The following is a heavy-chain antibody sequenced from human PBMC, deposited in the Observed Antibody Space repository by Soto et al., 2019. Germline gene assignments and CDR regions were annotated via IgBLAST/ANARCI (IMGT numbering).Heavy chain of an antibody. CDR1: GYNFMSYG. CDR2: ISTYSGNT. CDR3: ARESHCGSNSCYFDN. Sequence: QVQLVQSGAEVKMPGASVKVSCEASGYNFMSYGISWVRQAPGQGLEWMGWISTYSGNTINAQNLQGRVTMTRDTSTDIAYVELRSLRSDDTAVYYCARESHCGSNSCYFDNWGQGTPVTVSS. V-gene: IGHV1-18*01. J-gene: IGHJ4*02. D-gene: IGHD2-2*01.